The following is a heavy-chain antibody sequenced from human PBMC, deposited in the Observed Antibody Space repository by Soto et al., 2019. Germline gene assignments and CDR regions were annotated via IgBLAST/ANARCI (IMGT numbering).Heavy chain of an antibody. CDR1: GFTFSSYG. D-gene: IGHD3-9*01. CDR2: IWYDGSNK. CDR3: ARGXXXXXXXXGYYVGDY. Sequence: QVQLVESGGGVVQPGRSLRLSCAASGFTFSSYGMHWVRQAPGKGLEWVAVIWYDGSNKYYADSVKGRFTISRDNSKNTXYLQXNXLRAEDTAVYYCARGXXXXXXXXGYYVGDYWGQGNLVTVSS. J-gene: IGHJ4*02. V-gene: IGHV3-33*01.